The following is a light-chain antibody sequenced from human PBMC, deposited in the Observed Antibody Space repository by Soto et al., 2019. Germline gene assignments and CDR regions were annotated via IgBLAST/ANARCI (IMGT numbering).Light chain of an antibody. CDR3: QQHFGAPFT. V-gene: IGKV3-20*01. CDR1: QTIPRNY. CDR2: DAS. J-gene: IGKJ3*01. Sequence: EIVLTQSPGTLSLSPGERATLSCRATQTIPRNYLAWYQQKPGQAPRLLIHDASSRASGIPDRFSGSGSGTNFTLTISRLEPEDFAVYYCQQHFGAPFTFGAGTKVDIK.